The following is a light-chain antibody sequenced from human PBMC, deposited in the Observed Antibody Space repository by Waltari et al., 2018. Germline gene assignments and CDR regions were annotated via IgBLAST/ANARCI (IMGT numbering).Light chain of an antibody. V-gene: IGKV3-20*01. J-gene: IGKJ1*01. CDR2: DPS. CDR3: QMYVRLPVT. CDR1: QSCGRA. Sequence: EIVLTQSPCTLALSPGERATLSCRASQSCGRALAWYQQKPGQAPRLLIYDPSSRATGIPDRFSGSGSGTDCSLTISRVEPEDFAVYYCQMYVRLPVTFGQGTKVEVK.